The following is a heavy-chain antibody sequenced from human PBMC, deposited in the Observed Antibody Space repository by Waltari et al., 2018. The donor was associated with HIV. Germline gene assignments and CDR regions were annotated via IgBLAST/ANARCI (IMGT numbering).Heavy chain of an antibody. CDR3: ARARGYSYGNHWFDP. D-gene: IGHD5-18*01. J-gene: IGHJ5*02. Sequence: EVQLVESGGGLVQPGGSLRLSCAASGFTFSSSEMTWVRPAPGKGLEWVSYIRSSGSTIYYADSVKGRFTISRDNAKNSLYLQMNSLRAEDTAVYYCARARGYSYGNHWFDPWGQGTLVTVSS. CDR2: IRSSGSTI. CDR1: GFTFSSSE. V-gene: IGHV3-48*03.